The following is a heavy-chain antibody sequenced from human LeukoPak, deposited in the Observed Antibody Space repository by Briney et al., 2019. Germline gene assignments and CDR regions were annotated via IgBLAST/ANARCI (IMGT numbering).Heavy chain of an antibody. J-gene: IGHJ5*02. CDR3: ARGRGLLWFGELFGNSWFDP. D-gene: IGHD3-10*01. V-gene: IGHV4-34*01. CDR2: INHSGST. CDR1: GGSFSGYY. Sequence: SGTLSLTCAVYGGSFSGYYWSWIRQPPGKGLEWIGEINHSGSTNYNPSLKSRVTISVDTSKNQFSLKLSSVTAADTAVYYCARGRGLLWFGELFGNSWFDPWGQGTLVTVSS.